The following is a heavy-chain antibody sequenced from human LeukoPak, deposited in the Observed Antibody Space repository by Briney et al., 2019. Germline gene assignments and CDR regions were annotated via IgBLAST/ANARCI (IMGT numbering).Heavy chain of an antibody. CDR3: ARNRGIVGATLGAFDI. D-gene: IGHD1-26*01. J-gene: IGHJ3*02. Sequence: ASVKVSCKASGYTFTSYGISWVRQAPGQGLEWMGWISAYNGNKNYAQKLQGRVTMTTDTSTSTAYMELRSLRSDDTAVYYCARNRGIVGATLGAFDIWGQGTMVTVSS. V-gene: IGHV1-18*01. CDR1: GYTFTSYG. CDR2: ISAYNGNK.